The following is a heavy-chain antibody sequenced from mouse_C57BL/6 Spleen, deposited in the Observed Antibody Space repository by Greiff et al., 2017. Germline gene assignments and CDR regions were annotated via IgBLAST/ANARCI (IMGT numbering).Heavy chain of an antibody. CDR2: IYPGNSDT. CDR3: TRYYGYDDYYYAMDY. V-gene: IGHV1-5*01. J-gene: IGHJ4*01. CDR1: GYTFTSYW. Sequence: VQLQQSGTVLARPGASVKMSCKTSGYTFTSYWMHWVKQRPGQGLEWIGAIYPGNSDTSYNQKFKGKAKLTAVTSASTAYMELSSLTNEDSAVXYCTRYYGYDDYYYAMDYWGQGTSVTVSS. D-gene: IGHD2-2*01.